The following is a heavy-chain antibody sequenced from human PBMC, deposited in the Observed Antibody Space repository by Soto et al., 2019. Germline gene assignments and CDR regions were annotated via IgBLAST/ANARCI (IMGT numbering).Heavy chain of an antibody. D-gene: IGHD2-2*01. Sequence: QVQLVQSGAEVKKPGSSVKVSCKASGGTFSSYAISWVRQAPGQGLEWMGGISPIFGTANYAQTFQGRVTITADESTSTAYMELSSLRSEDTAVYYCAREPAAPVDYYYYGMDVWGQGTTVTVSS. CDR1: GGTFSSYA. CDR3: AREPAAPVDYYYYGMDV. J-gene: IGHJ6*02. CDR2: ISPIFGTA. V-gene: IGHV1-69*01.